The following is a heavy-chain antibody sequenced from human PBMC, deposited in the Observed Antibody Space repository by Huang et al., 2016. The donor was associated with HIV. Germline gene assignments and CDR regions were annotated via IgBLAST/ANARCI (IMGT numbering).Heavy chain of an antibody. J-gene: IGHJ3*01. CDR1: GGSFNNFG. V-gene: IGHV1-69*13. CDR2: IIPRVGTR. D-gene: IGHD3-16*01. CDR3: AKRGGAWGSPYAFDL. Sequence: QVQLVQSGAEVRKPGSSVKVSCRASGGSFNNFGINWVRQAPGQGLEWMGGIIPRVGTRNYAQRFKDRVTITADETTGVVHLEVTSLRSDDTAVYFCAKRGGAWGSPYAFDLWGPGTMVTVSS.